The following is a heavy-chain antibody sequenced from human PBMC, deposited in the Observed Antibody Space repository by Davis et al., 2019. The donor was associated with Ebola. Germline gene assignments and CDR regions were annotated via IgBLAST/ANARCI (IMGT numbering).Heavy chain of an antibody. J-gene: IGHJ4*02. Sequence: MPGGSLRLSCAASGFTFSDYYMSWIRQPPGKGLEWIGEINHSGSTNYNPSLKSRVTISVDTSKNQFSLKLSSVTAADTAVYYCARGRSADIVVVVAATYGSLDYWGQGTLVTVSS. CDR2: INHSGST. V-gene: IGHV4-34*01. CDR3: ARGRSADIVVVVAATYGSLDY. D-gene: IGHD2-15*01. CDR1: GFTFSDYY.